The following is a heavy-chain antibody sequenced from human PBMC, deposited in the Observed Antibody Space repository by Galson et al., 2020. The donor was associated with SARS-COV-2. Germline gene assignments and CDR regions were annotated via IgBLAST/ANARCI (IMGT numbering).Heavy chain of an antibody. CDR1: GGSVNNDSYY. Sequence: SETLSLTCTVSGGSVNNDSYYWSWIRQPQGKGLEWLAYIYYSGSANYNPSLKSRVTISIDTSKNQFSLSLNSVTAADTAMYYCAREGYRSSASAFDIWGQGTMVTVSS. J-gene: IGHJ3*02. CDR2: IYYSGSA. V-gene: IGHV4-61*01. CDR3: AREGYRSSASAFDI. D-gene: IGHD6-6*01.